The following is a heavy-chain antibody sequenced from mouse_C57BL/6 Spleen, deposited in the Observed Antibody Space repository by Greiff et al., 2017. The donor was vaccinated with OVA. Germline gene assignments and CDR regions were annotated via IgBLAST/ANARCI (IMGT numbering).Heavy chain of an antibody. D-gene: IGHD2-4*01. CDR3: ARLVYYDYDGEVDY. V-gene: IGHV1-26*01. CDR2: INPNNGGT. CDR1: GYTFTDYY. Sequence: EVQLQQSGPELVKPGASVKISCKASGYTFTDYYMNWVKQSHGKSLEWIGDINPNNGGTSYNQKFKGKATLTVDKSSSTAYMELRSLTSEDSAVYYGARLVYYDYDGEVDYWGQGTSVTVSS. J-gene: IGHJ4*01.